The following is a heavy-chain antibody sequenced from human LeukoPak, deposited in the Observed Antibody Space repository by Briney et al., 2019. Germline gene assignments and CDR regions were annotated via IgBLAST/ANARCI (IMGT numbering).Heavy chain of an antibody. D-gene: IGHD3-3*01. CDR1: GYTFTSYG. CDR2: ISAYNGNT. J-gene: IGHJ5*02. CDR3: ARDFKYYDFWSGYYTGGGPGAFDP. V-gene: IGHV1-18*01. Sequence: GASVKVSCKASGYTFTSYGISWVRQAPGQGLEWMGWISAYNGNTNYAQKLQGRVTMTTDTSTSTAYMELRSLRSDDTAVYYCARDFKYYDFWSGYYTGGGPGAFDPWGQGTLVTVSS.